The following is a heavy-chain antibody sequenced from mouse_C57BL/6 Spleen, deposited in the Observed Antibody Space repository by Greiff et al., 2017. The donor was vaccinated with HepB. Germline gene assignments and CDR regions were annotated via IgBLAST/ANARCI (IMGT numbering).Heavy chain of an antibody. D-gene: IGHD1-1*01. CDR3: ARSGGSREYFDV. CDR2: INPYNGGT. V-gene: IGHV1-19*01. J-gene: IGHJ1*03. Sequence: VQLKESGPVLVKPGASVKMSCKASGYTFTDYYMNWVKQSHGKSLEWIGVINPYNGGTSYNQKFKGKATLTVDKSSSTAYMELNSLTSEDSAVYYCARSGGSREYFDVWGTGTTVTVSS. CDR1: GYTFTDYY.